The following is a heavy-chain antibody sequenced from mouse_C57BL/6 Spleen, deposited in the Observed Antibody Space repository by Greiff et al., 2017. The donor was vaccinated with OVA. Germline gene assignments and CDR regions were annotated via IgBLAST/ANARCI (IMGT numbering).Heavy chain of an antibody. D-gene: IGHD2-2*01. J-gene: IGHJ3*01. V-gene: IGHV1-85*01. CDR1: GYTFTSYD. CDR2: IYPRDGST. CDR3: AKEGSTMVTTGGFAY. Sequence: QVQLKESGPELVKPGASVKLSCKASGYTFTSYDINWVKQRPGQGLEWIGWIYPRDGSTKYNEKFKGKATLTVDTSSSTAYMELHSLTSEDSAVYVCAKEGSTMVTTGGFAYWGQGTLVTVSA.